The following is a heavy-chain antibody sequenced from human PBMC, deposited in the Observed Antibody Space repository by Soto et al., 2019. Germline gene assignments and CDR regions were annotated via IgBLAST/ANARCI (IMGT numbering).Heavy chain of an antibody. V-gene: IGHV3-48*01. CDR3: ARDSGNWNYFLPDY. CDR2: ISSSSSTI. CDR1: GFTFSSYS. Sequence: GGSMRLSCAAAGFTFSSYSMNWVRQAPGKGLEWVSYISSSSSTIYYADSVKGRFTISRDNAKNSLYLQMNSLRAEDTAVYYCARDSGNWNYFLPDYWGQGTLVTVSS. J-gene: IGHJ4*02. D-gene: IGHD1-7*01.